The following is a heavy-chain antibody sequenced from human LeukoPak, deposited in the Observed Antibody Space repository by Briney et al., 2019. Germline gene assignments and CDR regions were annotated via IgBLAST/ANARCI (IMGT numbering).Heavy chain of an antibody. J-gene: IGHJ6*02. CDR1: EFPFWNYW. Sequence: GGSLRLSCAASEFPFWNYWMTWVRRAPGRGLEWVASVNQGGSYKYYVDAVRGRFTISRDNAKNEVYLQMDSLRVEDSAVYYCARGEPHCSTSTCSRRRMDVWGQGTTVTVSS. V-gene: IGHV3-7*01. D-gene: IGHD2-2*01. CDR3: ARGEPHCSTSTCSRRRMDV. CDR2: VNQGGSYK.